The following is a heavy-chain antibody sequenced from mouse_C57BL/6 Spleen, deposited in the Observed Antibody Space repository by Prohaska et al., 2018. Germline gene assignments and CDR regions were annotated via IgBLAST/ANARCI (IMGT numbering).Heavy chain of an antibody. J-gene: IGHJ2*01. CDR1: AFTFSDYY. CDR2: INYDGSST. Sequence: EVKLVASEGGLVQHGCSMKLSCTASAFTFSDYYMAWVRQVPEKGLEWVANINYDGSSTYYLDSLKSHFFTSRGYAENSRDIKAGYMRSEDTATYYCVRENYYSYFDVWGKGTTLTVSS. D-gene: IGHD2-12*01. V-gene: IGHV5-16*01. CDR3: VRENYYSYFDV.